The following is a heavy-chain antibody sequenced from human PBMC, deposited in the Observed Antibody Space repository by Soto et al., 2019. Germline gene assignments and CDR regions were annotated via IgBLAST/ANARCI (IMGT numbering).Heavy chain of an antibody. Sequence: QVQLQESGPGLVKPSETLSLTCTVSGGSVSSGSYYWSWIRQPPGKGLEWIGYIYYSGSTNYNPSLNSRVTISVDTSKNQFSLKLSSVTAADTAVYYCARGGRDGYNLSYWGQGTLVTVAS. CDR3: ARGGRDGYNLSY. J-gene: IGHJ4*02. CDR2: IYYSGST. CDR1: GGSVSSGSYY. D-gene: IGHD5-12*01. V-gene: IGHV4-61*01.